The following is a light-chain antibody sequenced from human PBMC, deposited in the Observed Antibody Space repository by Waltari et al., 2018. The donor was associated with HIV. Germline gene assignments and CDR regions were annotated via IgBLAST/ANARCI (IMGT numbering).Light chain of an antibody. J-gene: IGKJ1*01. CDR3: QQYYSSPVT. Sequence: DIVMTQSPDSLAVSLGGRATINCNSRQSVLYSSNNKNFLAWYQQKPGQPLKLLIYWASTRESGVPDRFSGSGSGTDFTLTISSLQAEDVAVYYCQQYYSSPVTFGQGTKVEIK. CDR1: QSVLYSSNNKNF. CDR2: WAS. V-gene: IGKV4-1*01.